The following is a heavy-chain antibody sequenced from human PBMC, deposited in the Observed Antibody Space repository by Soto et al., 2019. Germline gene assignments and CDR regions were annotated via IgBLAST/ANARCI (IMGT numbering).Heavy chain of an antibody. V-gene: IGHV3-72*01. CDR3: GRVRLGGLSGVRCYSRVFDY. D-gene: IGHD2-15*01. CDR1: GFTFSDHY. CDR2: TKNKANSYTT. Sequence: GGSLRLSCAASGFTFSDHYMDWVRQAPGKGLEWVGRTKNKANSYTTQYAASVKGRFTISRDDSKNSLYLQMNSLKTEDTAVYFFGRVRLGGLSGVRCYSRVFDYWGKGTLVTVPS. J-gene: IGHJ4*02.